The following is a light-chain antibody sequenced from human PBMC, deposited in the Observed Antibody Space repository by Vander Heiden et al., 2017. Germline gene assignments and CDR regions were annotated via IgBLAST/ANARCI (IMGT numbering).Light chain of an antibody. V-gene: IGLV1-40*01. CDR1: SSNIGAGYD. CDR2: ANS. CDR3: QSYDSSLSGSL. J-gene: IGLJ2*01. Sequence: QSVLTPPPSLSGAPGQRVTFSCTGRSSNIGAGYDVHWYQQLPGTAPKLLISANSNRPSGVPDRFSGSKSGTSASLAITGLQAEDEADYYCQSYDSSLSGSLFGGGTKLTVL.